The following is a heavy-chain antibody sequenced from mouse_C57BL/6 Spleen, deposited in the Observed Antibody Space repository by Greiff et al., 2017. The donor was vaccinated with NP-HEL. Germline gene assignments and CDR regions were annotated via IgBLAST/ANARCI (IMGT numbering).Heavy chain of an antibody. J-gene: IGHJ3*01. Sequence: VQLQQPGAELVMPGASVKLSCKASGYTFTSYWMHWVKQRPGQGLEWIGEIDPSDSYTNYNQKFKVKSTLTVDKSSSTAYMQLSSLTSEDSAVYYGARSKTTGTLFAYWGQGTLVTVSA. V-gene: IGHV1-69*01. CDR2: IDPSDSYT. D-gene: IGHD4-1*02. CDR1: GYTFTSYW. CDR3: ARSKTTGTLFAY.